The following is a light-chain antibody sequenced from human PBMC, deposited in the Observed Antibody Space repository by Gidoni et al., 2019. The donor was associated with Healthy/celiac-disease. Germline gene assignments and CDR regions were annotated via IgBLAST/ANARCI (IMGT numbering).Light chain of an antibody. V-gene: IGLV6-57*02. CDR3: QSYDSSNVV. CDR1: SGSIASNY. CDR2: EDH. Sequence: FMLTQPHSVSESPGKTVTISCTGSSGSIASNYVQWYQQRPGSAPTTVIYEDHQRPSGVPDRFSCSIDSSANSASLTISGLKTEDEADYYCQSYDSSNVVFGGGTKLTVL. J-gene: IGLJ2*01.